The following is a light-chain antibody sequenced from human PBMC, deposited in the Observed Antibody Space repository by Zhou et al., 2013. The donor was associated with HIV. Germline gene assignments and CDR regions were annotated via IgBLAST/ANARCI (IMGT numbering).Light chain of an antibody. J-gene: IGKJ1*01. CDR3: QQYGDSPRT. V-gene: IGKV3-20*01. Sequence: EVVLTQSPGTLSLSPGERATLSCRASQSVRWSYLAWYQQKRGQPPRLLISGASQRATGVPDRFSGSGSGTDFTLTISRLEPEDFAVYFCQQYGDSPRTFGPGTKVEIK. CDR1: QSVRWSY. CDR2: GAS.